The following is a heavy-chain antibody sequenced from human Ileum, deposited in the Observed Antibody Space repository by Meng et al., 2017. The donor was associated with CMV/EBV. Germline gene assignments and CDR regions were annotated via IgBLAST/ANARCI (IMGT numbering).Heavy chain of an antibody. CDR3: ARAMVVNGYYYYGMDV. Sequence: ASVKVSCKASGYTFTSYDINWVRQATGQGLEWMGWMNPNSGNTGYAQKFQGRVTITRNTSISTAYMELSSLRSEDTAVYYCARAMVVNGYYYYGMDVWGQGTTVTVSS. D-gene: IGHD4-23*01. V-gene: IGHV1-8*03. CDR2: MNPNSGNT. J-gene: IGHJ6*02. CDR1: GYTFTSYD.